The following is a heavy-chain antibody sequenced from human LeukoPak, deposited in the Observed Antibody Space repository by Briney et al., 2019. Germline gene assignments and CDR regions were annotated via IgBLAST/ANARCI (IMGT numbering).Heavy chain of an antibody. J-gene: IGHJ5*02. CDR2: FSGSGGST. V-gene: IGHV3-23*01. CDR3: TQSGTSRFDP. Sequence: PGGSLRLSCAASGFTFSDSAMSWVRQAPGRGLEWGSSFSGSGGSTYYADPVKRRYTISKDNSQNPLSLHMNTLSADDTAIYYCTQSGTSRFDPWRQATLVTVPS. D-gene: IGHD5-12*01. CDR1: GFTFSDSA.